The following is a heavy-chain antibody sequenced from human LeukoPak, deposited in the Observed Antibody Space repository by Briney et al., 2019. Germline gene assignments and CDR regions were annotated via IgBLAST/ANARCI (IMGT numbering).Heavy chain of an antibody. Sequence: PGGSLRLSCAASGFTFSSYAMSWVRQAPGKGLEWVSAISGSGGSTYYADSVKGRFTISRDNSKNTLYLQMNSLRAEDTAVYYCAKDRAVRGVVPREVDYWGQGTLVTVSS. V-gene: IGHV3-23*01. J-gene: IGHJ4*02. CDR1: GFTFSSYA. D-gene: IGHD3-10*01. CDR2: ISGSGGST. CDR3: AKDRAVRGVVPREVDY.